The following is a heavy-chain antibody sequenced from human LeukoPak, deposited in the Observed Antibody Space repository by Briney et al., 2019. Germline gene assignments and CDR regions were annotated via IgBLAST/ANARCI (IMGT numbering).Heavy chain of an antibody. V-gene: IGHV4-34*01. CDR3: ARALTYYYDSSGYSSRLTYFYY. Sequence: PSETLSLTCAVYGGSFSGYYWSWIRQPPGKGLEWIGEINHSGSTNYNPSLKSRVTISVDTSKNQFSLKLISVPAADPAVYYCARALTYYYDSSGYSSRLTYFYYWGQGTLVTVSS. D-gene: IGHD3-22*01. CDR2: INHSGST. CDR1: GGSFSGYY. J-gene: IGHJ4*02.